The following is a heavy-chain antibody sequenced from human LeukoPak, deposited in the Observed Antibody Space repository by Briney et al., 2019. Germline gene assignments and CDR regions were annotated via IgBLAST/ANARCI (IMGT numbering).Heavy chain of an antibody. CDR1: GSTFSSYW. J-gene: IGHJ4*02. CDR3: AKDSGWIQFID. CDR2: VTPSGDPT. Sequence: GSLRLSCAASGSTFSSYWMSWVRQAPGKGLEWVSGVTPSGDPTYYADSVKGRFIISRDNSKNTMYLQMDSLRAEDTGVYYCAKDSGWIQFIDWGQGTPVTVSS. V-gene: IGHV3-23*01. D-gene: IGHD5-24*01.